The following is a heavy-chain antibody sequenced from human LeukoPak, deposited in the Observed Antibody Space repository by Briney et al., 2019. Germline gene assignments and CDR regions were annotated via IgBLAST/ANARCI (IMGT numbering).Heavy chain of an antibody. Sequence: SVKVSCKASGYTFTSYDINWVRQATGQGLEWMGWMNPNSGNTGYAQKFQGRVTMTRNTSISTAYMELSSLRSEDTAVYYCARRALKRGGNWFDPWGQGTLVTVSS. CDR2: MNPNSGNT. CDR3: ARRALKRGGNWFDP. J-gene: IGHJ5*02. V-gene: IGHV1-8*01. CDR1: GYTFTSYD. D-gene: IGHD3-16*01.